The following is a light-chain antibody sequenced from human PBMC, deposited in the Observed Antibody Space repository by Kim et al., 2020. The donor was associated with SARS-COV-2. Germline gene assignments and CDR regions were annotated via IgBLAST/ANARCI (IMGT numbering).Light chain of an antibody. J-gene: IGKJ1*01. Sequence: SPGERGTLSCRASQSVSSNYLAWYQQKPGQAPRLLIYGASSRATGIPDRFSGSGSGTDFTLTISRLEPEDFAVYYCQQFATSPRTFGQGTKVDIK. CDR1: QSVSSNY. CDR2: GAS. V-gene: IGKV3-20*01. CDR3: QQFATSPRT.